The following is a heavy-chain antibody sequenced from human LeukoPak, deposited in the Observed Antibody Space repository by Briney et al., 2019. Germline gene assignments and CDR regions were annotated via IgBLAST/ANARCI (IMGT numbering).Heavy chain of an antibody. Sequence: GASVKVSCKASGGTFSSYAISWVRQAPGQGLEWMGWINTNTGNPTYGQGFTGRFVFSLDTSVSTAYLQISSLKAEDTAVYYCARGRRDGYKLRNFDYWGQGTLVTASS. CDR1: GGTFSSYA. CDR2: INTNTGNP. J-gene: IGHJ4*02. CDR3: ARGRRDGYKLRNFDY. V-gene: IGHV7-4-1*02. D-gene: IGHD5-24*01.